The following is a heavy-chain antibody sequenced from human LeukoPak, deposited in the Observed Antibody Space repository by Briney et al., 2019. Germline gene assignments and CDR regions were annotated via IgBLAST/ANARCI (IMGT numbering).Heavy chain of an antibody. CDR3: ARGGKGNADGYNQALDY. CDR2: INPSGGST. Sequence: ASVTVSFESSGYTFINYYIHWVRQAPGQGLEWRGIINPSGGSTTYAQKFQGRVTMTRDTSTSTVYMELSSLRSDDTAVYYCARGGKGNADGYNQALDYWGQGTLVTVSS. D-gene: IGHD5-24*01. V-gene: IGHV1-46*01. CDR1: GYTFINYY. J-gene: IGHJ4*02.